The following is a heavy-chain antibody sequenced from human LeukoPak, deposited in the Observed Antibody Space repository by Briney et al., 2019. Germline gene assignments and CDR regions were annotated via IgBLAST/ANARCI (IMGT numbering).Heavy chain of an antibody. CDR2: SYTSGST. J-gene: IGHJ4*02. CDR1: GASISSYY. D-gene: IGHD6-19*01. Sequence: PSQTLSLTCPVAGASISSYYWSWVRQPAGEGIGWRGRSYTSGSTNYNPSLKSRVTMSVVTSKNQFSLKLSSVTAADTAVDYCARGGYSSGWWDYWGQGALVTVSS. CDR3: ARGGYSSGWWDY. V-gene: IGHV4-4*07.